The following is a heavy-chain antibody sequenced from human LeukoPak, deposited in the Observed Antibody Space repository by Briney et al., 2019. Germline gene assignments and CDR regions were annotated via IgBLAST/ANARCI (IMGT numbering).Heavy chain of an antibody. D-gene: IGHD1-26*01. J-gene: IGHJ6*03. CDR2: VSAGAGST. CDR3: ARAKRTIVGATTPPPQKPTYYYYYYYMDV. CDR1: GFTFTSYA. Sequence: GGSLRLSCAASGFTFTSYAMTWVRQAPGKGLEWVSGVSAGAGSTYYADSVKGRFTISRDNSKNTLYLQMNSLRAEDTAVYYCARAKRTIVGATTPPPQKPTYYYYYYYMDVWGKGTTVTVSS. V-gene: IGHV3-23*01.